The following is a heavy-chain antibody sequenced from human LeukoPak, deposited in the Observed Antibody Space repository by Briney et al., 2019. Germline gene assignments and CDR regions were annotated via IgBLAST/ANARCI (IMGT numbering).Heavy chain of an antibody. CDR1: GYTFTSYY. CDR2: INPNSGGT. J-gene: IGHJ4*02. V-gene: IGHV1-2*02. CDR3: ARVGVDTATVDY. Sequence: ASVKVSCKASGYTFTSYYMHWVRQAPGQGLEWMGWINPNSGGTNYAQKFQGRVTVTRDTSISTAYMELSRLRSDDTAVYYCARVGVDTATVDYWGQGTLVTVSS. D-gene: IGHD5-18*01.